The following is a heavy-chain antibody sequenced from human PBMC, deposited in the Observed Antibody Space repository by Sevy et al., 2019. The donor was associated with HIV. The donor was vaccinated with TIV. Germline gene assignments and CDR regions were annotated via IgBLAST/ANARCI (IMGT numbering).Heavy chain of an antibody. Sequence: SQTLSLTCVISGDSVSSNRAAWNWIRQSPSRGLEWLGRTYYRSKWYTDYAVSEKSRITINPDTSKNQVSLQLNSVTPEDTAVYYCTRGAHSLDYWGQGTLVTVSS. D-gene: IGHD2-15*01. CDR3: TRGAHSLDY. CDR1: GDSVSSNRAA. V-gene: IGHV6-1*01. J-gene: IGHJ4*02. CDR2: TYYRSKWYT.